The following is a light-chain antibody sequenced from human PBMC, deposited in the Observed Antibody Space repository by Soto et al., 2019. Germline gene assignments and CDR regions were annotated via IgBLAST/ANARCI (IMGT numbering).Light chain of an antibody. J-gene: IGKJ2*01. CDR2: KAS. V-gene: IGKV1-5*03. CDR1: QSISTW. Sequence: DIQMTQSPSTLSASVGDRVTITCRASQSISTWLAWYQQKPGKAPNLLIYKASTLESGVPSRFSGSGSGTEYTLTISGLQRDDFATYYCQQYNSYSPFTFGQGTKLEIK. CDR3: QQYNSYSPFT.